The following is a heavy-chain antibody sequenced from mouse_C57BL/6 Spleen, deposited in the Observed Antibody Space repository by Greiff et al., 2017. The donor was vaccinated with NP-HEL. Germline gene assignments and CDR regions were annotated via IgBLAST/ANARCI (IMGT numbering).Heavy chain of an antibody. CDR2: ISYDGSN. CDR1: GYSITSGYY. Sequence: ESGPGLVKPSQSLSLTCSVTGYSITSGYYWNWIRQFPGNKLEWMGYISYDGSNNYNPSLKNRISITRDTSKNQFFLKLNSVTTEDTATYYCARVEDYDYFDYWGQGTTLTVSS. D-gene: IGHD2-4*01. J-gene: IGHJ2*01. V-gene: IGHV3-6*01. CDR3: ARVEDYDYFDY.